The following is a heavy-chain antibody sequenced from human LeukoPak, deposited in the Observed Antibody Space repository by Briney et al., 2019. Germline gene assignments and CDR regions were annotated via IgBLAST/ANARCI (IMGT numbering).Heavy chain of an antibody. CDR3: ARDGWDIVVVVAAIPFDY. D-gene: IGHD2-15*01. CDR2: ISAYNGNT. V-gene: IGHV1-18*01. J-gene: IGHJ4*02. CDR1: GYTFTSYG. Sequence: ASVKVSCTASGYTFTSYGISWVRQAPGQRLEWMGWISAYNGNTNYAQKLQGRVTMTTDTSTSTAYMELRSLRSDDTAVYYCARDGWDIVVVVAAIPFDYWGQGTRVTVSS.